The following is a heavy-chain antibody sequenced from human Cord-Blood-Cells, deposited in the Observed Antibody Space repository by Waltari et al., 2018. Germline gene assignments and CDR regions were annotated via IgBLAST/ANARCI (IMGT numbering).Heavy chain of an antibody. D-gene: IGHD6-13*01. J-gene: IGHJ5*02. CDR2: IKSKTDGGTT. Sequence: EVQLVESGGGLVKPGGSLRLSCAASGFTFSNAWMSWVRQAPGKGLEWVGRIKSKTDGGTTDYAAPVKGRFTISRDDSKNTLYLQMNSLKTEDAAVYYCTTAGRQQLVLLGWFDPWGQGTLVTVSS. CDR1: GFTFSNAW. V-gene: IGHV3-15*01. CDR3: TTAGRQQLVLLGWFDP.